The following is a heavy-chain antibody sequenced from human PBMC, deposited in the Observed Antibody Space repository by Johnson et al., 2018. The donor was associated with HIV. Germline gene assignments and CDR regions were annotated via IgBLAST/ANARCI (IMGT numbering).Heavy chain of an antibody. J-gene: IGHJ3*02. CDR2: TQYDGSNK. CDR3: AKETQDSRIAFDI. Sequence: VQLVESGGGVVQPGGSLRLSCAASGFSFSSYGIHWVRQAPGRGLEWVAFTQYDGSNKYYADSVKGRFTISRDNSKKTVYLQLNSLRGEDTAVYYCAKETQDSRIAFDIWGQGTMVTVSS. CDR1: GFSFSSYG. D-gene: IGHD3-22*01. V-gene: IGHV3-30*02.